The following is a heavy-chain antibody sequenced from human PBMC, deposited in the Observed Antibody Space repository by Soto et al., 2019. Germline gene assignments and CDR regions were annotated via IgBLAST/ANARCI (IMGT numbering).Heavy chain of an antibody. Sequence: GGSLRLSCAASGFTFSSYGMHWVRQAPGKGLEWVAVIWYDGSNKYYADSVKGRFTISRDNSKNTLYLQMNSLRAEDTAVYYCARDFSVEPHYFDYWGQGTLVTVSS. D-gene: IGHD1-1*01. J-gene: IGHJ4*02. CDR1: GFTFSSYG. CDR2: IWYDGSNK. V-gene: IGHV3-33*01. CDR3: ARDFSVEPHYFDY.